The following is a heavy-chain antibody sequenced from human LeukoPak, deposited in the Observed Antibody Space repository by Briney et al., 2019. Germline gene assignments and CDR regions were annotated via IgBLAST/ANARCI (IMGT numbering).Heavy chain of an antibody. Sequence: PSETLSLTCTVSGGSISSSYYYWGWIRQPPGKGLEWIGSIYDSGSTYYNPSLKSRVTISVDTSKNQFSLKLNSVTAADTAVYYCARDAGSYGFDYWGQGTLVTVSS. J-gene: IGHJ4*02. V-gene: IGHV4-39*02. CDR1: GGSISSSYYY. D-gene: IGHD5-18*01. CDR3: ARDAGSYGFDY. CDR2: IYDSGST.